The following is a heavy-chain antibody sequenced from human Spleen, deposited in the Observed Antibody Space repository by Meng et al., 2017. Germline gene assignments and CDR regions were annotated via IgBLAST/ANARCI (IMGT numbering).Heavy chain of an antibody. D-gene: IGHD3-10*01. CDR2: IYHNGDT. J-gene: IGHJ4*02. CDR1: DDSISSYY. CDR3: ARDPHYFGSGTYYYFDS. V-gene: IGHV4-59*12. Sequence: SETLSLTCTVSDDSISSYYWNWIRQPPGKGLEWIGFIYHNGDTNYNPSLKSRVTISVDTSRNQFSLKLSSVTAADTAVYYCARDPHYFGSGTYYYFDSWGQGTLVTVSS.